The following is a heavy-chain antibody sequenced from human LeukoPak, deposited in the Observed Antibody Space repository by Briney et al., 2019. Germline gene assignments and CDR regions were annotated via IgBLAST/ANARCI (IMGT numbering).Heavy chain of an antibody. CDR3: AKVLYISGWSDAFDI. CDR2: ISGSGGIT. Sequence: SGGSLRLSCAASGFTFSSYAMSWVRQAPGKGLEWVSAISGSGGITYYADSAKGRFTISRDNSKNTLYLQMNSLRAEDTAVYYCAKVLYISGWSDAFDIWGQGTMVIVSS. V-gene: IGHV3-23*01. D-gene: IGHD6-19*01. CDR1: GFTFSSYA. J-gene: IGHJ3*02.